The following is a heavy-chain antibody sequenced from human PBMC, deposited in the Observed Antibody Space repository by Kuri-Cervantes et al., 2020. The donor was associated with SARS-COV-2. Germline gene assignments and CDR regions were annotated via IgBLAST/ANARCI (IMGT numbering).Heavy chain of an antibody. CDR3: ARVRDIVLMVYAIRGWFDP. CDR2: IWYDGKNK. V-gene: IGHV3-33*01. CDR1: GFTFNNYG. J-gene: IGHJ5*02. Sequence: GESLKISCEASGFTFNNYGVHWVRQAPGKGLEWVAVIWYDGKNKYYADSVKGRFTISRDNSKNTLYLQMNSLRVEDTAVYYCARVRDIVLMVYAIRGWFDPWGQGTLVTVSS. D-gene: IGHD2-8*01.